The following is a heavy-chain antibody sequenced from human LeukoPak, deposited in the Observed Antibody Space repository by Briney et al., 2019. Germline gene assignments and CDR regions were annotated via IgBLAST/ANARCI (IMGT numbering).Heavy chain of an antibody. CDR3: ARQADYNLLTGYYKGHLDY. CDR1: GYSFTSYW. D-gene: IGHD3-9*01. J-gene: IGHJ4*02. V-gene: IGHV5-51*01. Sequence: GESLKISCKGSGYSFTSYWIAWVRQMPGKDLEWMEIIYPGDSDTRYSPSFQGQVTFSADKSISTAYLQWSSLQASDTAMYYCARQADYNLLTGYYKGHLDYWGQGTLVTVSS. CDR2: IYPGDSDT.